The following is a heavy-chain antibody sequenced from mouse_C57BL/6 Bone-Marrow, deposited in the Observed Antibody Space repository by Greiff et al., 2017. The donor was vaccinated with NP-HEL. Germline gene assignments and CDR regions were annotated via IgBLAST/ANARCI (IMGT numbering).Heavy chain of an antibody. V-gene: IGHV2-2*01. J-gene: IGHJ1*03. D-gene: IGHD1-1*01. CDR1: GFSLTSYG. CDR2: IWSGGST. Sequence: QVQLQQSGPGLVQPSQSLSITCTVSGFSLTSYGVHWVRQSPGKGLEWLGVIWSGGSTDYNAAFISRLSICKDNSKSQVFFKMNSLQADDTAIYYCARRDYYVWYFDVWGTGTTVTVSS. CDR3: ARRDYYVWYFDV.